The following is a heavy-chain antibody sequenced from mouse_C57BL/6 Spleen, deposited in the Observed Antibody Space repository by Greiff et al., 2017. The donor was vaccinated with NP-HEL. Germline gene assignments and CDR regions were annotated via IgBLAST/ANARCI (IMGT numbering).Heavy chain of an antibody. CDR2: ISSGSSTI. CDR1: GFTFSDYG. V-gene: IGHV5-17*01. Sequence: DVQLVESGGGLVKPGGSLKLSCAASGFTFSDYGMHWVRQAPEKGLEWVAYISSGSSTIYYADTVKGRFTISRDNAKNNLFLQMTSLRSEDTAMYYCARPPTVVAPDWFADWGQGNLVTVSA. D-gene: IGHD1-1*01. CDR3: ARPPTVVAPDWFAD. J-gene: IGHJ3*01.